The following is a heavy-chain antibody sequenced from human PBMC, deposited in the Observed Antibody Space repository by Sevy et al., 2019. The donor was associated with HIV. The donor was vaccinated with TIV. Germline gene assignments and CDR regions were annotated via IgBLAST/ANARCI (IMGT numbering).Heavy chain of an antibody. V-gene: IGHV3-23*01. CDR3: AGGFWSGFDY. Sequence: ESLKISCAASGFIFSSYVMNWVRQAPGKGLEWVSAISGHGGSTYYADSVKGRFTISRDNSKNTLDLQMNSLRAEDTAVYYCAGGFWSGFDYWGQGTLVTVSS. D-gene: IGHD3-3*01. CDR2: ISGHGGST. CDR1: GFIFSSYV. J-gene: IGHJ4*02.